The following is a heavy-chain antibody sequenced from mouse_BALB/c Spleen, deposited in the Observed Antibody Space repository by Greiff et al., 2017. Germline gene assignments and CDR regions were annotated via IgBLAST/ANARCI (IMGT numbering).Heavy chain of an antibody. Sequence: VQLQQSGAELVKPGASVKLSCTASGFNIKDTYMHWVKQRPEQGLEWIGRIDPANGNTKYDPKFQGKATITADTSSNTAYLQLSSLTSEDTAVYYCARGVNWDWYFDVWGAGTTVTVSS. J-gene: IGHJ1*01. CDR1: GFNIKDTY. V-gene: IGHV14-3*02. CDR2: IDPANGNT. CDR3: ARGVNWDWYFDV. D-gene: IGHD4-1*01.